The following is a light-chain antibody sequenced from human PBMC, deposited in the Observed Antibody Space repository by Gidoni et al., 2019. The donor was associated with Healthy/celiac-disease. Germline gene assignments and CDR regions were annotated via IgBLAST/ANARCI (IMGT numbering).Light chain of an antibody. Sequence: IVLTQSPATLSVSPGERAPLSCRASQSVSSNLAWYQQKPGQAPRLLIYGASTRATGIPARFSGSGSGTEFTLTISSLQSEDFAVYYCQKYNNWPLFGPGTKVDIK. J-gene: IGKJ3*01. V-gene: IGKV3-15*01. CDR1: QSVSSN. CDR2: GAS. CDR3: QKYNNWPL.